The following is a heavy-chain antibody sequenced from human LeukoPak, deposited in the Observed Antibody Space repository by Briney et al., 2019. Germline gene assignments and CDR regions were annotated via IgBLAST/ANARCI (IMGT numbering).Heavy chain of an antibody. D-gene: IGHD3-10*02. V-gene: IGHV3-48*03. CDR1: GFTFSSYE. Sequence: GGSLRLSCAASGFTFSSYEMNWVRPAPGKGLEWVSYISSSGSTIYYADSVKGRFTISRDNAKNSLYLQMNSLRAEDTAVYYCAELGITMIGGVWGKGTTVTNSS. CDR3: AELGITMIGGV. CDR2: ISSSGSTI. J-gene: IGHJ6*04.